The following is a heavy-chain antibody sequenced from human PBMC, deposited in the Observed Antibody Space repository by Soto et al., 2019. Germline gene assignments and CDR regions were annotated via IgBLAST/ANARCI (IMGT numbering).Heavy chain of an antibody. CDR1: GYTFTGYY. CDR2: INPNSGGT. Sequence: QVQLVQSGAEVKKPGASVKVSCKASGYTFTGYYMHWVRQAPGQGLEWMGWINPNSGGTNYAQKFQGWVTMTRDTSISPAYMVLSRLRSDATAVYYFAGGGSLYYDILTGPYYFDYWGQGTLVTVSS. CDR3: AGGGSLYYDILTGPYYFDY. J-gene: IGHJ4*02. D-gene: IGHD3-9*01. V-gene: IGHV1-2*04.